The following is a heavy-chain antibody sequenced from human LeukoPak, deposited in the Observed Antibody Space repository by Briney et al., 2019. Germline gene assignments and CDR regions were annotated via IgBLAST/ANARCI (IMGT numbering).Heavy chain of an antibody. J-gene: IGHJ5*02. CDR3: AREKEGYCSGGSCYGNWFDP. CDR1: GFTFSSYS. Sequence: PGGSLRLSCVGSGFTFSSYSMNWVRQAPGKGLEWVSSISSSSSYIYYADSVKGRFTISRDNAKNSLYLQMNSLRAEDTAVYYCAREKEGYCSGGSCYGNWFDPWGQGTLVTVSS. V-gene: IGHV3-21*01. CDR2: ISSSSSYI. D-gene: IGHD2-15*01.